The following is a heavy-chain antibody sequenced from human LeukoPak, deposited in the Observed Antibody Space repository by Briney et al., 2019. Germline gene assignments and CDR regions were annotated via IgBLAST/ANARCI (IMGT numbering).Heavy chain of an antibody. V-gene: IGHV3-23*01. CDR1: GFSFSSYG. J-gene: IGHJ4*02. CDR2: ISHSGDSP. D-gene: IGHD6-13*01. Sequence: SGGSLRLSCAASGFSFSSYGMSWVRQAPGKGLEWVSGISHSGDSPYYADSVKGRFTISGDNSKNTLFLQMDSLRAEDTAVYYCGQDPSRIAAGRCDYWGQGTRVTVSS. CDR3: GQDPSRIAAGRCDY.